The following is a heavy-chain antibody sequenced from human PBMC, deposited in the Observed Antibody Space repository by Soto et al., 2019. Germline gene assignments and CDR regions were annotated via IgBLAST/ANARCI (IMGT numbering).Heavy chain of an antibody. V-gene: IGHV4-39*01. Sequence: LSLTCTVSGGSISSSRYYWGWIRQPPGKGLEWIGTIYYSGTTNYNPSLKSRVTISVDTSQNQFSLKLNSLTAADTAVYYCASLLGIKFDYWGQGALVTVSS. J-gene: IGHJ4*02. CDR2: IYYSGTT. CDR1: GGSISSSRYY. D-gene: IGHD3-10*01. CDR3: ASLLGIKFDY.